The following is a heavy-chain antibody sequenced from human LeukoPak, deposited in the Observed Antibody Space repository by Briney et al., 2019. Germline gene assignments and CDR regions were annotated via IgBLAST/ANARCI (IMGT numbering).Heavy chain of an antibody. CDR2: INPNSGGT. D-gene: IGHD6-13*01. Sequence: ASVKVSCKASGYTFTGYYMHWVRQAPGQGLEWMGWINPNSGGTNYAQKFQGRVTMTRDTSISTAYMELSRLRSDDTAVYYCAREGAAAGGWDWFDPWGQGTLVTVYS. J-gene: IGHJ5*02. CDR1: GYTFTGYY. V-gene: IGHV1-2*02. CDR3: AREGAAAGGWDWFDP.